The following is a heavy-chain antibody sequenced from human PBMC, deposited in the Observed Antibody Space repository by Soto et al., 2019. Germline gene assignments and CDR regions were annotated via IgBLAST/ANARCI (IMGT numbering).Heavy chain of an antibody. Sequence: KVSCHASGNTGVHYAIPWERQRPGTGLGWVGIIFPGDSDTRYSPSFQGQVTISADKSISTAYLQWSSLKASDTAMYYCAGGGVRGAVTLTRDYYGMDVWGQGTTVSVSS. CDR1: GNTGVHYA. J-gene: IGHJ6*02. CDR3: AGGGVRGAVTLTRDYYGMDV. D-gene: IGHD3-10*01. V-gene: IGHV5-51*01. CDR2: IFPGDSDT.